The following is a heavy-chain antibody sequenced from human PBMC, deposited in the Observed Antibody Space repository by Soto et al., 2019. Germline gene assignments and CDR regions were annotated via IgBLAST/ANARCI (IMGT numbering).Heavy chain of an antibody. Sequence: SVKVSCKASGGTFSSYAISWVRQAPGQGLEWMGGIIPIFGTANYAQKFQGRVTITADESTSTAYMELSSLRSEDTAVYYCAREGGNWEYYYYGMDVWGQGTTVTVSS. CDR2: IIPIFGTA. CDR1: GGTFSSYA. V-gene: IGHV1-69*01. D-gene: IGHD2-15*01. J-gene: IGHJ6*02. CDR3: AREGGNWEYYYYGMDV.